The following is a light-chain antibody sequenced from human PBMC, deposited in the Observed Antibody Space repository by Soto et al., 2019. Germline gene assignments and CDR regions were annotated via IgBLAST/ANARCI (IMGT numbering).Light chain of an antibody. V-gene: IGLV2-8*01. CDR1: SSDVGGYNY. Sequence: QAVVTQPPSASGSPGQSVAISCTGTSSDVGGYNYVSWYQQHPGKAPKLMIYEVNKRPSGVPDRFAGSKSSNTASLTVSGLQAEDEADYYCSSYAGSDDLKFGGGTKLTVL. J-gene: IGLJ3*02. CDR2: EVN. CDR3: SSYAGSDDLK.